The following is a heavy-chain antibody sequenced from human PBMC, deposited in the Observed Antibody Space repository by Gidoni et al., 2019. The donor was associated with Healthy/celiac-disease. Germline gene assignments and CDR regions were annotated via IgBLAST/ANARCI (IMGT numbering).Heavy chain of an antibody. CDR2: ISSSSSTI. CDR1: GFTFSSYS. J-gene: IGHJ6*02. Sequence: EVQLVESGGGLVQPGGSLRLSCAASGFTFSSYSMNWVRQAPGKGLEWVSYISSSSSTIYYADSVKGRFTISRDNAKNSLYLQMNSLRDEDTAVYYCARDEDGSGSYPGYYGMDVWGQGTTVTVSS. CDR3: ARDEDGSGSYPGYYGMDV. D-gene: IGHD3-10*01. V-gene: IGHV3-48*02.